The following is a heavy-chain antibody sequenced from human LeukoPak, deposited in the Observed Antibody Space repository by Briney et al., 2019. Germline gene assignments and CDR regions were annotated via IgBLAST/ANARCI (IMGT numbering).Heavy chain of an antibody. J-gene: IGHJ2*01. CDR3: ARGARVTTLSRYWYFDL. Sequence: GGSLRLSCAASGFTFSSYGMHWVRQAPGKGLEWVAVIWYDGSNKYYADSVKGRFTISRDNSKNTLYLQMNSLRAEDTAVYYCARGARVTTLSRYWYFDLWGRGTLVTVSS. D-gene: IGHD4-11*01. V-gene: IGHV3-33*01. CDR2: IWYDGSNK. CDR1: GFTFSSYG.